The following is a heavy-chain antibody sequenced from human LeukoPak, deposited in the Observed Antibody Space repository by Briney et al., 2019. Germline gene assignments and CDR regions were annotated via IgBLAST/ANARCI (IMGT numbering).Heavy chain of an antibody. CDR2: IYYSGST. V-gene: IGHV4-59*01. CDR1: GGSISSYY. CDR3: ARVEWDTSAFDI. D-gene: IGHD1-26*01. Sequence: VKPSETLSLTCTVSGGSISSYYWSWIRQPPGKGREWIGYIYYSGSTNYNPSLKSRVTISVDTSKNQFFLKLSSVTAADTAVYYCARVEWDTSAFDIWGQGTMVTVSS. J-gene: IGHJ3*02.